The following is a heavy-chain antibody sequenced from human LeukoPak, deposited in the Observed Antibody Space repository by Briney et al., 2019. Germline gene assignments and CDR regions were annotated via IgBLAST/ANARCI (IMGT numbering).Heavy chain of an antibody. CDR2: INHSGST. CDR1: GGSFSGYY. D-gene: IGHD1-26*01. Sequence: SETLSLTCAVYGGSFSGYYWSWIRQPPGKGLEWIGEINHSGSTNYNPSLKSRVTISVDTSKNQFSLKLSSVTAADTAVYYCAREKSFGSPPYFDCWGQGTLVTVSS. CDR3: AREKSFGSPPYFDC. J-gene: IGHJ4*02. V-gene: IGHV4-34*01.